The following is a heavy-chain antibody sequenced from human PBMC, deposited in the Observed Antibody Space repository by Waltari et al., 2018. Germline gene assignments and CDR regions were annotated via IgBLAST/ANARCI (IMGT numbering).Heavy chain of an antibody. Sequence: EVQLVESGGGLVQPGGSLRLSCAASGFTFSSYWMSWVRQAPGKGLEWVAKIKQDGSEKYYVDSGKGRFTISRDNAKNSLYLQMNSLRAEDTAVYYCARDSPLYGFWFDPWGQGTLVTVST. J-gene: IGHJ5*02. CDR3: ARDSPLYGFWFDP. CDR2: IKQDGSEK. V-gene: IGHV3-7*01. CDR1: GFTFSSYW. D-gene: IGHD4-17*01.